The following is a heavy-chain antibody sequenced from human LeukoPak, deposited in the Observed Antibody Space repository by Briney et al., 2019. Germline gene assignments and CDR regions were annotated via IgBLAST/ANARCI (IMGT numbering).Heavy chain of an antibody. CDR1: GGSISSYY. CDR2: IYTSGST. CDR3: ARDHTDYYDSSGPNPYNWFDP. D-gene: IGHD3-22*01. V-gene: IGHV4-4*07. Sequence: SETLSLTCTVSGGSISSYYWSWIRQPAGKGLEWIGRIYTSGSTNYNPSLKSRVTMSVDTSKNQFSLKLSSVTAADTAVYYCARDHTDYYDSSGPNPYNWFDPWGQGTLVTVSS. J-gene: IGHJ5*02.